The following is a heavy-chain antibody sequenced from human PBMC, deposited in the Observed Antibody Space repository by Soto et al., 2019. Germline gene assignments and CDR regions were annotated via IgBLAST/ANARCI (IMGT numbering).Heavy chain of an antibody. CDR1: GFTFSSYS. CDR3: ARDGTLTYYYDSSGYGNFDY. CDR2: ISSSSSTI. Sequence: PGGSLRLSCAASGFTFSSYSMNWVRQAPGKGLEWVSYISSSSSTIYYADSVKGRFTISRDNAKNSLYLQMNSLRDEDTAVYYCARDGTLTYYYDSSGYGNFDYWGQGTPVTVSS. D-gene: IGHD3-22*01. V-gene: IGHV3-48*02. J-gene: IGHJ4*02.